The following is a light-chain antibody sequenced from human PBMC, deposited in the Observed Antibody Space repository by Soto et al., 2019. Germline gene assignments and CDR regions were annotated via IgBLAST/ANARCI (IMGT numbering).Light chain of an antibody. CDR1: SSNIGAGYD. V-gene: IGLV1-40*01. J-gene: IGLJ2*01. CDR3: QSYGSRVGGV. CDR2: GNS. Sequence: QSVLTQPPSVSGAPGQRVTISCTGSSSNIGAGYDVHWYQQLPGTAPKLLIYGNSNRPSGVPDRFSGSKSGTSASLAITGLQAEDGAAYYWQSYGSRVGGVFGGGTKLTVL.